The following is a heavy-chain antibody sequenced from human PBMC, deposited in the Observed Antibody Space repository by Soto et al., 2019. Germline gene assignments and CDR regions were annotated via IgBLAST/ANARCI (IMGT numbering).Heavy chain of an antibody. J-gene: IGHJ6*02. D-gene: IGHD3-10*02. CDR3: AKVLGSGSPELYYYYGMDV. CDR1: GFTLSVYA. CDR2: ISGSGDGT. Sequence: PGVSLRLSCVASGFTLSVYAMGWVRLAPGKGLEWVSSISGSGDGTYYADSVKGRFTISRDNSKSTLFLQMNSLRAEDTAVYYCAKVLGSGSPELYYYYGMDVWGQETTVTVSS. V-gene: IGHV3-23*01.